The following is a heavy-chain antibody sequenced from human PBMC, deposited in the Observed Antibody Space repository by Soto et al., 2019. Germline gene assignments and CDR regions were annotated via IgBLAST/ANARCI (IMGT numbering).Heavy chain of an antibody. CDR2: IRSKANSYAT. D-gene: IGHD3-22*01. V-gene: IGHV3-73*01. Sequence: GGSLRLSCAASGFTFSGSAMHWVRQASGKGLEWVGRIRSKANSYATAYAASVKGRFTISRDDSKNTAYLQMNSLKTEDTAVYYCTRSDYYDSSGYYLDAFDIWGQGTMVTVSS. CDR3: TRSDYYDSSGYYLDAFDI. CDR1: GFTFSGSA. J-gene: IGHJ3*02.